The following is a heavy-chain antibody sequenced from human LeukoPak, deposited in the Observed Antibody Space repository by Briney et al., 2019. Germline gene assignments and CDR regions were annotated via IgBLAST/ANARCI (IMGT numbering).Heavy chain of an antibody. CDR1: GLTFSSSW. J-gene: IGHJ4*02. D-gene: IGHD3-10*01. CDR2: ISSSSGII. V-gene: IGHV3-48*02. Sequence: GGSLRLSCAVSGLTFSSSWMDWVRQAPGKGLEWVSYISSSSGIINYADSVKGRFTISRDNAKNSMYLQMNSLRDEDTAVYYCARNYYGSGSYYALGYWGQGTLVTVSS. CDR3: ARNYYGSGSYYALGY.